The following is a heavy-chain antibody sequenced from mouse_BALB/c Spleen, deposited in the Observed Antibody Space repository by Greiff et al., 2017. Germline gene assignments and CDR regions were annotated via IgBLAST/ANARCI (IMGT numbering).Heavy chain of an antibody. V-gene: IGHV1S22*01. CDR2: IYPGGGST. CDR3: TRSPRGGAMDY. CDR1: GYTFTSYW. Sequence: LQQPGSELVRPGASVKLSCKASGYTFTSYWMHWVKQRPGQGLEWIGNIYPGGGSTNYDEKFKSKATLTVDTSSSTAYMQLSSLTSEDSAVYYCTRSPRGGAMDYWGQGTSVTVSS. J-gene: IGHJ4*01.